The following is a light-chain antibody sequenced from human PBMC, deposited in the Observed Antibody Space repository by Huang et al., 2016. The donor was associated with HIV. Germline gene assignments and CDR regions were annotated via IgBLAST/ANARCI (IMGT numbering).Light chain of an antibody. CDR1: QSLLHGNGYNC. Sequence: EIVMTQSPLSLSVTPGEPASISCRSSQSLLHGNGYNCLDWYVQKPGQSPQLLIYLVSSRACRVPARFSGSGSGTDFTLKSSRVEAEDVGVYYCMQGLQSLTFGGGTKVEIK. V-gene: IGKV2-28*01. CDR3: MQGLQSLT. J-gene: IGKJ4*01. CDR2: LVS.